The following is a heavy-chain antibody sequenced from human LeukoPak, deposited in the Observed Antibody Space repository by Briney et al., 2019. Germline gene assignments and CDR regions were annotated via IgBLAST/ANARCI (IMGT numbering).Heavy chain of an antibody. J-gene: IGHJ4*02. CDR3: ARDDKWAFDY. CDR1: GFAFGIYA. Sequence: GGSLRLSCSASGFAFGIYALNWFRHTPGKGLEWLPYISSTNAIYYADSVKGRFTISRDNAKESLYLQMNSLRAEDTAVYYCARDDKWAFDYWGQGTLVTVSS. D-gene: IGHD1-26*01. V-gene: IGHV3-69-1*02. CDR2: ISSTNAI.